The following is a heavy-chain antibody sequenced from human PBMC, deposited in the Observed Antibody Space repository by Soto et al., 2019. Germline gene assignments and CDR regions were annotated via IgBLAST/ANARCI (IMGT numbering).Heavy chain of an antibody. CDR3: AREIRLYFYGMDV. CDR2: IYYSGST. D-gene: IGHD3-10*01. J-gene: IGHJ6*02. Sequence: SETLSLTCTVSGGSISSGDYYWSWIRQPPGKGLEWIGYIYYSGSTYYNPSLKSRATISVDTSKNQFSLKLSSVTAADTAVYYCAREIRLYFYGMDVWGQGTTVTVSS. V-gene: IGHV4-30-4*01. CDR1: GGSISSGDYY.